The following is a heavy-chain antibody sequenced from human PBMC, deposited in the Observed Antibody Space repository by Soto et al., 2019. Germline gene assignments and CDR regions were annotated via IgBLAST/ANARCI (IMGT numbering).Heavy chain of an antibody. CDR1: GVTFSGSA. D-gene: IGHD3-10*01. V-gene: IGHV3-73*01. J-gene: IGHJ4*02. Sequence: PGGSLRLSCAASGVTFSGSAMHWVRQASGKGLEWVGRIRSKANSYATAYAASVKGRFTISRDDSNNTAYLQMNSLKTEDPAVYYCTRIVRGSSYWGQGTLVTVSS. CDR3: TRIVRGSSY. CDR2: IRSKANSYAT.